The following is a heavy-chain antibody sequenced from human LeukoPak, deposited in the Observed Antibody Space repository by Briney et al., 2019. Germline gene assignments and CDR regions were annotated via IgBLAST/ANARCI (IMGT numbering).Heavy chain of an antibody. D-gene: IGHD6-13*01. CDR1: GGSISSGDYY. CDR3: ASTVAGMRH. V-gene: IGHV4-30-4*01. J-gene: IGHJ4*02. Sequence: SETLSLTCTVSGGSISSGDYYWSWIRQPPGKGLEWIGYIYYSGSTYYNPSLKSRVTMSVDTSKNQFSLKLSSVTAADTAVYYCASTVAGMRHWGQGTLVTVSA. CDR2: IYYSGST.